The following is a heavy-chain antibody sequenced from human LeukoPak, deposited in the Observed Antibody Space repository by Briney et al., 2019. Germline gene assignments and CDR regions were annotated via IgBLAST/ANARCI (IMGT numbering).Heavy chain of an antibody. D-gene: IGHD6-13*01. CDR3: AKDSNTPGHSSSWYLPGYWFDP. V-gene: IGHV3-23*01. CDR2: ISGSGGST. Sequence: GGSLRLSCAASGFTFSSYAMSWVRQAPGKGLEWVSAISGSGGSTYYADSVKGRFTISRDNSKNTLYLQMNSLRAEDTAVYYCAKDSNTPGHSSSWYLPGYWFDPWGQGTLVTVSS. CDR1: GFTFSSYA. J-gene: IGHJ5*02.